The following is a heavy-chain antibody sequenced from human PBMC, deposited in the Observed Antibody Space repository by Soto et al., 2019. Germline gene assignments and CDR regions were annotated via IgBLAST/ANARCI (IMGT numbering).Heavy chain of an antibody. J-gene: IGHJ3*01. CDR2: IYYNANP. Sequence: QVQLKESGPGLLKPSETLSLTCTVSGGSINRGGYYWSWIRQRPGQGPEWLGHIYYNANPYSNPSLKSRVTISIDTSRNQFSLQLTSLTAADTAVYYCAREAPTASDAFDVWGQGTMVTIS. V-gene: IGHV4-31*03. D-gene: IGHD1-1*01. CDR3: AREAPTASDAFDV. CDR1: GGSINRGGYY.